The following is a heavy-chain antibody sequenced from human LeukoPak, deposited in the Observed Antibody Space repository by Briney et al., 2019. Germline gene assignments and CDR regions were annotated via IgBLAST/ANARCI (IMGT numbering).Heavy chain of an antibody. V-gene: IGHV4-4*07. CDR2: IYTSGST. CDR1: GGSISSYY. CDR3: ARDGSGSQSDAFDI. Sequence: SETLSLTCTVSGGSISSYYWSWIRQPAGKGREWIGRIYTSGSTNYNPSLKSRVTMSVDTSKNQFSLKLSSVTAADTAVYYCARDGSGSQSDAFDIWGQGTMVTVSS. J-gene: IGHJ3*02. D-gene: IGHD3-10*01.